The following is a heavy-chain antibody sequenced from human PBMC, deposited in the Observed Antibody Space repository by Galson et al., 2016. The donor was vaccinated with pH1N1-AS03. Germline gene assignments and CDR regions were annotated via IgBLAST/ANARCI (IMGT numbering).Heavy chain of an antibody. CDR2: ISHSGNT. CDR3: ARFSGSYQFDY. V-gene: IGHV4-38-2*01. D-gene: IGHD1-26*01. CDR1: GYSISSGFH. J-gene: IGHJ4*02. Sequence: LSLTCAVSGYSISSGFHWAWVRQPPSKGLEWIGTISHSGNTYYNPSFKSRVTMSVDTSKNQFSLKLSSVTAADAAVYYCARFSGSYQFDYWAREPWSPSPQ.